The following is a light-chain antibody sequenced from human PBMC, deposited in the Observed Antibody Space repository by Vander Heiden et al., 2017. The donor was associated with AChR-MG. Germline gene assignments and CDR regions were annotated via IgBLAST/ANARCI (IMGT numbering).Light chain of an antibody. Sequence: EIVLTQPPGTLPLSPGETATLSCRASQSVGSSYLAWYQQKPGQAPRLLIYGASSRATGIPDRFSGSGSGTDFTLTISRLEPEDFAVYYCQQDGSSPWTFGQGTKVEIK. V-gene: IGKV3-20*01. J-gene: IGKJ1*01. CDR2: GAS. CDR1: QSVGSSY. CDR3: QQDGSSPWT.